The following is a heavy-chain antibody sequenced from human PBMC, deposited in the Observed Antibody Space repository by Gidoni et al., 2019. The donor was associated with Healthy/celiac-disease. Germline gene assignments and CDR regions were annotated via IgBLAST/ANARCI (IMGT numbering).Heavy chain of an antibody. CDR3: ANKGDCSSTSCYKVYFQH. J-gene: IGHJ1*01. CDR1: GFTFSSYA. Sequence: EVQLLESGGGLVQPGGSLRLSCAASGFTFSSYAMSWVRQAPGKGLEWVSAISGSGGSTYYADSVKGRFTISRDNSKNTLYLQMNSLRAEDTAVYYCANKGDCSSTSCYKVYFQHWGQGTLVTVSS. CDR2: ISGSGGST. V-gene: IGHV3-23*01. D-gene: IGHD2-2*02.